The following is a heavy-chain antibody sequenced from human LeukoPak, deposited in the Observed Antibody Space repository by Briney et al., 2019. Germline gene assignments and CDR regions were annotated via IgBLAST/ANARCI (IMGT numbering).Heavy chain of an antibody. CDR3: ASPFSTGYSSSWYVY. Sequence: GRSLRLSCAASGFTFSSYAMHWVHQAPGKGLEWVAVISYDGSNKYYADSVKGRFTISRDNSKNTLYLQMNSLRAEDTAVYYCASPFSTGYSSSWYVYWGQGTLVTVSS. J-gene: IGHJ4*02. CDR1: GFTFSSYA. V-gene: IGHV3-30-3*01. CDR2: ISYDGSNK. D-gene: IGHD6-13*01.